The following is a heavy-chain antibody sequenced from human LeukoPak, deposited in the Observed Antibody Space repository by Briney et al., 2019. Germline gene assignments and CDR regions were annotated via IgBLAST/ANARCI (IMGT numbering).Heavy chain of an antibody. V-gene: IGHV3-23*01. CDR1: GFTFGTHA. CDR2: IIGDVQTT. J-gene: IGHJ2*01. D-gene: IGHD3-3*01. Sequence: GGSLRLSCEASGFTFGTHAMNWIRQTPGKGLEWVSVIIGDVQTTTYASSVKGRFTISRDNSKNTLYLEMNSLRVDDTAIYYCAKDGYYSSANHFARLHFDLWGRGTRVTVSS. CDR3: AKDGYYSSANHFARLHFDL.